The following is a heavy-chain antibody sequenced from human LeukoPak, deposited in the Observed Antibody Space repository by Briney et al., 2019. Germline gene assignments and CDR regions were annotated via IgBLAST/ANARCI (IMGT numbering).Heavy chain of an antibody. J-gene: IGHJ4*02. CDR2: ISAYNGNT. D-gene: IGHD6-19*01. Sequence: ASVKVSCKASGYTFTSYGISWVRQAPGQGLEWMGWISAYNGNTNYAQKLQGRVTMTTDTSTSTAYMELRSLRSDDTAVYYCAKVVAGPYYFDYWGQGTLVTVSS. CDR3: AKVVAGPYYFDY. CDR1: GYTFTSYG. V-gene: IGHV1-18*01.